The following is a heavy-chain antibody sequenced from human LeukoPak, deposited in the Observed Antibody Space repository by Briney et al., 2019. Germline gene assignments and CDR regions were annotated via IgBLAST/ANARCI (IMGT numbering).Heavy chain of an antibody. V-gene: IGHV4-59*01. D-gene: IGHD4-17*01. CDR2: IYYSGST. Sequence: SETLSLTCTVSGGSISSYYWTWIRQPPGKGLEWIGYIYYSGSTNHNPSLKSRVTISVDTSKNQFSLKLSSVTAAGTAVYYCASYADYRFDYWGQGTLVTVSS. J-gene: IGHJ4*02. CDR1: GGSISSYY. CDR3: ASYADYRFDY.